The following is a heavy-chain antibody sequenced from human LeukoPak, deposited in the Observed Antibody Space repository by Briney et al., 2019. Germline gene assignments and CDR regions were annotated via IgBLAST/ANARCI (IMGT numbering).Heavy chain of an antibody. J-gene: IGHJ4*02. D-gene: IGHD3-10*01. CDR3: ARGARGSGTASDY. V-gene: IGHV3-48*03. Sequence: GGSLRLSCAASGFTSSSYEMNWVRQAPGKGLEWVSYISSSGSTIYYADSVKGRFTISRDNAKNTLHLQMNSLRAEDTAVYYCARGARGSGTASDYWGQGTLVTVSS. CDR1: GFTSSSYE. CDR2: ISSSGSTI.